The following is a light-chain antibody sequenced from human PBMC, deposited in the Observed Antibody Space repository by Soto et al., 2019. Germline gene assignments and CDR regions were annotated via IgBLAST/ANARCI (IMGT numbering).Light chain of an antibody. Sequence: DVEMTQSPSSLSASVGDRVTFTCRASQNINNYLNWYQHKPGTAPRLLIHGASTLQSGVPSRFSGSGSGIDFTLTITRLQPQDFATYSCQQTSFFPSTFGQGNEVEV. V-gene: IGKV1-39*01. CDR1: QNINNY. CDR2: GAS. J-gene: IGKJ1*01. CDR3: QQTSFFPST.